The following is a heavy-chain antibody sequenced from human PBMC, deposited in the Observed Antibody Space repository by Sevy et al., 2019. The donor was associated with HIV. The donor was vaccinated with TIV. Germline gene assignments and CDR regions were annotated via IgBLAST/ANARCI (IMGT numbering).Heavy chain of an antibody. CDR3: AVTKDYYDSSGYPFDY. D-gene: IGHD3-22*01. CDR2: FDPEDDET. CDR1: GYTLTQFS. Sequence: ASVKVSCKVSGYTLTQFSMLWVRQAPGKGLEWMATFDPEDDETIYAQRLQGRVTMTEDTSTDTAYMELSSLRSDDTAVYYCAVTKDYYDSSGYPFDYWGQGSLVTVSS. V-gene: IGHV1-24*01. J-gene: IGHJ4*02.